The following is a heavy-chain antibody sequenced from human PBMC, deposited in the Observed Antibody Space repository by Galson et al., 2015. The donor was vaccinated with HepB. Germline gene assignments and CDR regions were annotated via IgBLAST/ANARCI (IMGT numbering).Heavy chain of an antibody. V-gene: IGHV1-2*06. CDR1: GYTFTGYY. J-gene: IGHJ4*02. Sequence: SVKVSCKASGYTFTGYYMHWVRQAPGQGLEWMGRINPNSGGTNYAQKFQGRVTMTRDTSISTAYMELSRLRSDDTAVYYCARGTSGDYLFDYWGQGTLVTVSS. D-gene: IGHD2-21*02. CDR3: ARGTSGDYLFDY. CDR2: INPNSGGT.